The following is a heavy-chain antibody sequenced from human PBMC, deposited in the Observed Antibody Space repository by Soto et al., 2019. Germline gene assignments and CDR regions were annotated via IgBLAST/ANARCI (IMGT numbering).Heavy chain of an antibody. CDR1: GFTVSSNY. D-gene: IGHD2-15*01. CDR2: IYSGGST. J-gene: IGHJ6*02. Sequence: PGGSLRLSCAASGFTVSSNYMSWVRQAPGKGLEWVSVIYSGGSTYYADSVKGRFTISRDNSKNTLYLQMNSLRAEDTAVYYCAKEQGGTGPWAYYYYGMDVWGQGTTVTVSS. CDR3: AKEQGGTGPWAYYYYGMDV. V-gene: IGHV3-66*01.